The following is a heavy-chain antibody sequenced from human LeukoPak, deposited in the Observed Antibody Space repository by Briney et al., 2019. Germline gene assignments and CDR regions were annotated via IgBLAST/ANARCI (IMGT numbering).Heavy chain of an antibody. Sequence: GGSLRLSCAASGFTFSRSGMHWVRQAPGKGLEWVTFIGYDGSKIYYADSVKGRFAISRDNSKNTLYLQMNSLRAEDTAVYYCAKEGRGGFDIWGQGTMVTVSS. V-gene: IGHV3-30*02. CDR2: IGYDGSKI. CDR3: AKEGRGGFDI. D-gene: IGHD3-16*01. CDR1: GFTFSRSG. J-gene: IGHJ3*02.